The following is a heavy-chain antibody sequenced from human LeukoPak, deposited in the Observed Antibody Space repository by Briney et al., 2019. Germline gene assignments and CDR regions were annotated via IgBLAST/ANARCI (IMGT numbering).Heavy chain of an antibody. Sequence: GGSLRLSCAASGLSVSNSYISWVRQAPGKGLEWVSRINSDGSSTSYADSVKGRFTISRDNAKNTLYLQMNSLRAEDTAVYYCARAKDTYYYDSSGYSPIDYWGQGTLVTVSS. J-gene: IGHJ4*02. V-gene: IGHV3-74*01. CDR2: INSDGSST. D-gene: IGHD3-22*01. CDR1: GLSVSNSY. CDR3: ARAKDTYYYDSSGYSPIDY.